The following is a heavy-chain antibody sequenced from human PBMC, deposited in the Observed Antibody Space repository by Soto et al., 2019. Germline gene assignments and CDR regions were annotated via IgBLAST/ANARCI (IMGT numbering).Heavy chain of an antibody. Sequence: QVQLQESGPGLVKPSETLSLTCSVSGGSIGSYYWSWIRQPPGKGLEWIGYIYYSGSTNYNPSLRCRVTTSVDTSKNQFSLKLSSVTAADTAVYYCARGGWRQIDYWGQGTLVTVSS. D-gene: IGHD3-3*01. CDR1: GGSIGSYY. J-gene: IGHJ4*02. CDR3: ARGGWRQIDY. V-gene: IGHV4-59*08. CDR2: IYYSGST.